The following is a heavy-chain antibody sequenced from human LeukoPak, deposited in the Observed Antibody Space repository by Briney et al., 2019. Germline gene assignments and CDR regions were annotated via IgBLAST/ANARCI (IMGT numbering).Heavy chain of an antibody. J-gene: IGHJ6*02. CDR3: ARGAHIVVVTAIRQTRAHVDV. CDR1: GFTFSSYA. D-gene: IGHD2-21*02. Sequence: PGGSLRLSCAASGFTFSSYAMHWVRQAPGKGLEYVSAISSNGGSTYYANSVKGRFTISRDNSKNTLYLQMGSLRAEDMAVYYCARGAHIVVVTAIRQTRAHVDVWGQGTTVTVSS. V-gene: IGHV3-64*01. CDR2: ISSNGGST.